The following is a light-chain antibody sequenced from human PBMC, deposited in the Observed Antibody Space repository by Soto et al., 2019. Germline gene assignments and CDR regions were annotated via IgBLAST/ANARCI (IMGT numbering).Light chain of an antibody. CDR2: AAS. Sequence: DIQMTQSPSSLSASVGDRVTITCRASQSISTYLNWYQQRPGKAPNLLIYAASSLQSGVPSRFSGSGSGTDFTLTINSLQPEDFVIYYCQQSYVTPPTSGQGTKVDIK. V-gene: IGKV1-39*01. CDR3: QQSYVTPPT. CDR1: QSISTY. J-gene: IGKJ1*01.